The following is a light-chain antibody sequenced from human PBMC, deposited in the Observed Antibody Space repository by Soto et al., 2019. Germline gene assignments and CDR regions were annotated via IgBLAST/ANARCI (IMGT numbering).Light chain of an antibody. CDR2: GAS. Sequence: EIIMTQSRYTXSFKASARATLSCRASQSVGNDLAWYKQKPRQAXRXXXYGASNRATGTPPRFSGSGSGTDFTLTISILQSEDFAVFYCQKDDESLRTFCQGTKVDI. J-gene: IGKJ1*01. CDR1: QSVGND. V-gene: IGKV3D-15*03. CDR3: QKDDESLRT.